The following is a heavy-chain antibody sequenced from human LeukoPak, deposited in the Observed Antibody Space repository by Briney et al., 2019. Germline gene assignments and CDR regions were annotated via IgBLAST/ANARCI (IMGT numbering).Heavy chain of an antibody. CDR3: TTRRVDTEMVTGDY. Sequence: KPGGSLRLSCAASGIIFNNVWMNWVRQAPGKGLEWVARIKSKSDGGTTDYAAPVKGRFTISRDDSKNTLYLQMNSLKTDDTAVYYCTTRRVDTEMVTGDYWGQGTLVTVSS. J-gene: IGHJ4*02. CDR2: IKSKSDGGTT. D-gene: IGHD5-18*01. CDR1: GIIFNNVW. V-gene: IGHV3-15*07.